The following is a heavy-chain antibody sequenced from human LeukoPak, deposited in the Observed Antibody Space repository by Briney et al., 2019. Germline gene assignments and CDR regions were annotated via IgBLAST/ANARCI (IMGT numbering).Heavy chain of an antibody. CDR1: GFTVSSNY. CDR2: IYSGGST. D-gene: IGHD3-3*01. J-gene: IGHJ5*02. V-gene: IGHV3-53*01. Sequence: PGGSLRLSCAASGFTVSSNYMSWVRQAPGKGLEWVSVIYSGGSTYYADSVKGRFTISRDNSKNTLYLQMNSLRAEDTAVYYCARAGGIFGPRYWFDPWGQGTLVTVSS. CDR3: ARAGGIFGPRYWFDP.